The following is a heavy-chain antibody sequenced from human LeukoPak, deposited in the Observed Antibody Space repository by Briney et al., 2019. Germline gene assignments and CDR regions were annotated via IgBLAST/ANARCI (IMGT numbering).Heavy chain of an antibody. CDR2: IYYSGST. D-gene: IGHD3-10*01. V-gene: IGHV4-59*01. CDR3: ARDPPGSGSYLDY. J-gene: IGHJ4*02. CDR1: GGSINNYY. Sequence: SETLSLTCTVSGGSINNYYWSWIRQPPGKGLEYIGYIYYSGSTNYNPSLKSRVTISVDTSKNQFSLKLGSVTAADTAVYYCARDPPGSGSYLDYWDQGTLVTVSS.